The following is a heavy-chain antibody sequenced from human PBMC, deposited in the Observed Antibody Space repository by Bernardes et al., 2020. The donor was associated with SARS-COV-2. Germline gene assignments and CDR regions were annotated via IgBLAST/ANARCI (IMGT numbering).Heavy chain of an antibody. CDR1: GYSFTSYG. Sequence: ASVKVSCKASGYSFTSYGVSWVRQAPGQGLEWLGWIYLYNGNTRYSEEFQDRVTVTTDTSTGTVYMELRSLRSDDTATYFCATTVGGDSKGFLWYWGQGALVTVSP. V-gene: IGHV1-18*01. J-gene: IGHJ4*02. CDR3: ATTVGGDSKGFLWY. D-gene: IGHD3-16*01. CDR2: IYLYNGNT.